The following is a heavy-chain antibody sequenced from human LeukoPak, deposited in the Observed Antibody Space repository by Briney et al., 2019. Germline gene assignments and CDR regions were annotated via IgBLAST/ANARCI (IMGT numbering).Heavy chain of an antibody. J-gene: IGHJ6*02. CDR2: ISYSGDMI. CDR3: ARGAFWSGYFAYYGFDV. D-gene: IGHD3-3*01. CDR1: GFAFNIYE. V-gene: IGHV3-48*03. Sequence: GGSLRLSCAASGFAFNIYEMIWVRQAPGKGLEWLSHISYSGDMIYYADSVRGRFTVSRDNAKNSLFLQMNSLRAGDTAVYFCARGAFWSGYFAYYGFDVWGQGTTVTVSS.